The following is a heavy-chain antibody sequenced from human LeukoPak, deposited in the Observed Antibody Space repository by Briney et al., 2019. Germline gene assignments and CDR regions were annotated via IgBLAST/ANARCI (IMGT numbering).Heavy chain of an antibody. CDR2: INTNTGNP. CDR3: ARDRDSSSWYFAPSYFDY. Sequence: ASVKVSCKASGYTFTSYGMNWVRQAPGQGLEWMGRINTNTGNPTYAQGFTGRFVFSLDTSVSTAYLQISSLKAEDTAVYYCARDRDSSSWYFAPSYFDYWGQGTLVTVSS. J-gene: IGHJ4*02. V-gene: IGHV7-4-1*02. D-gene: IGHD6-13*01. CDR1: GYTFTSYG.